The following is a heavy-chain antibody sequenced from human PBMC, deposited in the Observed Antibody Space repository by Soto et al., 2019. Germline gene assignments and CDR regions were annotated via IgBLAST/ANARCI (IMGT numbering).Heavy chain of an antibody. D-gene: IGHD5-12*01. Sequence: QVQLVQSGAEVKKPGAPVKVSCKASGYTFTSYYMLWVRQAPGQGLEWMGIINPSGGSTSYAQKLQGRVTMTRDTSTSTVYMELSSLRSEDTAVYYCASDLGEYSGYDYTFIGYWSQGTLVTVSS. CDR2: INPSGGST. CDR1: GYTFTSYY. V-gene: IGHV1-46*03. J-gene: IGHJ4*02. CDR3: ASDLGEYSGYDYTFIGY.